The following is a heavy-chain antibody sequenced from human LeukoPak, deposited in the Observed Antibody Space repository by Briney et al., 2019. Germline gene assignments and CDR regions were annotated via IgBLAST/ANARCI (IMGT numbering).Heavy chain of an antibody. CDR2: ISYSGRT. V-gene: IGHV4-39*01. Sequence: SETLSLTCTVSGGSTSSSRFYWGWIRQPPGKGLECIGRISYSGRTYYNPSLQSRVTISVDTSKNQFSLRLSSVTAADTAVYYCARLRAYYYDSSGYYNFDFWGQGTLVTVSS. D-gene: IGHD3-22*01. J-gene: IGHJ4*02. CDR3: ARLRAYYYDSSGYYNFDF. CDR1: GGSTSSSRFY.